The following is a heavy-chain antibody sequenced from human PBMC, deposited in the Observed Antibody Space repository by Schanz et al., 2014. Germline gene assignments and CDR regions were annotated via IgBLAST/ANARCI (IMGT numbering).Heavy chain of an antibody. CDR2: VNPSVRGT. D-gene: IGHD6-19*01. V-gene: IGHV1-46*01. J-gene: IGHJ4*02. CDR3: ARGGYSSGWYDRDIAHFDY. Sequence: QVQLVQSGAEVKKPGSSMKVSCKASGGTFSTYPINWLRQAPGQGLEWMGIVNPSVRGTHFAREFQGRVTMTADTSTSTAYMELTSLRSDDTAVYYCARGGYSSGWYDRDIAHFDYWGQGTLVTVSS. CDR1: GGTFSTYP.